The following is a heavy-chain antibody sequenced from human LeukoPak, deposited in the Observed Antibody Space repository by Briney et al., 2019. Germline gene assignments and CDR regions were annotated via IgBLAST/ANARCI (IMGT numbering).Heavy chain of an antibody. CDR3: AKDWRGGHTFDQ. Sequence: GGSLRLSCAASGFTFSSYAMSWVRQAPGKGLEWVANIEADAKSEYYVDSVKGRFTISRDNAKNSLFLQMNNLKAEDTAVYYCAKDWRGGHTFDQWGHGTLVTVSS. V-gene: IGHV3-7*01. CDR1: GFTFSSYA. D-gene: IGHD6-25*01. J-gene: IGHJ4*01. CDR2: IEADAKSE.